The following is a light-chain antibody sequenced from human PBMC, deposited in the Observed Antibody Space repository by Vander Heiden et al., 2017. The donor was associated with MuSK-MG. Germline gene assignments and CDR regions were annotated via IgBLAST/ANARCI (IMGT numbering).Light chain of an antibody. CDR1: QSVGSN. J-gene: IGKJ1*01. Sequence: ETVMTQTPATLSVSPGERATLSCRASQSVGSNLAWYQQKPGQAPRLLIYEAETRATGIPVRFTGSGSGTEFTLTISSLQSEDFVVYYCHQYNNWPPWAFGQGTKVEFK. CDR3: HQYNNWPPWA. CDR2: EAE. V-gene: IGKV3-15*01.